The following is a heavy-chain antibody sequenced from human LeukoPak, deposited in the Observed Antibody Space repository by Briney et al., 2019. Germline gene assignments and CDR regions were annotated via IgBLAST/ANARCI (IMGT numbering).Heavy chain of an antibody. CDR2: IKQDGSEK. CDR1: GFTFSSYW. D-gene: IGHD3-9*01. J-gene: IGHJ4*02. CDR3: ARVVGLRYFDWLPHFDY. Sequence: GGSLRLSCAASGFTFSSYWMSWVRQAPGKGLEWVANIKQDGSEKYYVDSVKGRFTISRDNAKNPLYLRMNSLRAEDTAVYYCARVVGLRYFDWLPHFDYWGQGTLVTVSS. V-gene: IGHV3-7*03.